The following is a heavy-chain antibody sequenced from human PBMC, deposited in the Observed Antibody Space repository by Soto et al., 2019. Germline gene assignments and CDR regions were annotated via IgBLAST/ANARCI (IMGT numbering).Heavy chain of an antibody. CDR1: GYTFTSYG. CDR2: ISAYNGNT. CDR3: ARVRPRGYSGYDYFFSGYFDY. V-gene: IGHV1-18*01. Sequence: ASVKVSCKASGYTFTSYGISWMRQAPGQGLEWMGWISAYNGNTNYAQKLQGRVTMTTDTSTSTAYMELRSLRSDDTAVYYCARVRPRGYSGYDYFFSGYFDYWGQGTLVTVSS. J-gene: IGHJ4*02. D-gene: IGHD5-12*01.